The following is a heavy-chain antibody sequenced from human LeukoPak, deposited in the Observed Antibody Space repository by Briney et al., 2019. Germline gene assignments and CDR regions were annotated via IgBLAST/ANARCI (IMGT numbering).Heavy chain of an antibody. D-gene: IGHD3-9*01. J-gene: IGHJ3*02. Sequence: ASVKVSCKASGYTFTGYAMHWVRQAPGQRLEWMGWINAGNGNTKYSQKFQGRVTITRDTSASTAYMELSSLRSEGTAVYYCARASNSFDWLLQGSLDAFDIWGQGTMVTVSS. CDR2: INAGNGNT. CDR3: ARASNSFDWLLQGSLDAFDI. V-gene: IGHV1-3*01. CDR1: GYTFTGYA.